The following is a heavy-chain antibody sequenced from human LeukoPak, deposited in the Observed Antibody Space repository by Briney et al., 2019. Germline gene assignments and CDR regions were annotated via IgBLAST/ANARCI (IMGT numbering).Heavy chain of an antibody. Sequence: GGSLRLSCAASGFTFSSYSMNWVRQAPGKGLEWVSSISSSSNSIYYADSVKGRFTISRDNAKNSLYLQVNSLRAEDTAVYYCAREIALAGLNDYWGQGTLVTVSS. CDR2: ISSSSNSI. D-gene: IGHD6-19*01. CDR3: AREIALAGLNDY. J-gene: IGHJ4*02. CDR1: GFTFSSYS. V-gene: IGHV3-21*01.